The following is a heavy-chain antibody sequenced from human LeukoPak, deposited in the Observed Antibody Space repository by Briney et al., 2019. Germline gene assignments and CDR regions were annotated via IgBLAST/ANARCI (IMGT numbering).Heavy chain of an antibody. V-gene: IGHV3-30*18. CDR2: ISYDGSNK. J-gene: IGHJ6*02. D-gene: IGHD5-12*01. Sequence: GGPMSPSCAAAGFTFSSDGMHWRRHAPGRGLDVAAVISYDGSNKYYADSMYCRFTMSREYSKNTLYLQVNSLRAEDTAVYYCAKEGARALSRDYGTDVWGQGTTVTVSS. CDR3: AKEGARALSRDYGTDV. CDR1: GFTFSSDG.